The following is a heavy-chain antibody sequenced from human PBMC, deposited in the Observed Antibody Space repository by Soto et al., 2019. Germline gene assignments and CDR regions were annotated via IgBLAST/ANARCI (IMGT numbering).Heavy chain of an antibody. V-gene: IGHV1-69*04. CDR3: AREVVVITNWFDP. CDR2: IIPILGIA. D-gene: IGHD3-22*01. J-gene: IGHJ5*02. CDR1: GGTFSSYT. Sequence: ASVKVSCKASGGTFSSYTISWVRQAPGQGLEWMGRIIPILGIANYAQKFQGRVTITADKSTSTAYMELSSLRSEDTAVYYCAREVVVITNWFDPWGQGTLVTVSS.